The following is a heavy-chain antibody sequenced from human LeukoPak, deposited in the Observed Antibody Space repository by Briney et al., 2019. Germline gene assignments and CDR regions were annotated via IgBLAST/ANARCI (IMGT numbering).Heavy chain of an antibody. CDR3: ATAPASVDSS. Sequence: GGSLRLSCAASGFTFTRFWLTWVRQSPGEGREWVANINPDGAKTTYVESVEGRFAISTDNAKISVFMLMPSVGAEDTAMYYCATAPASVDSSWGQGALVAVSS. CDR1: GFTFTRFW. J-gene: IGHJ5*02. CDR2: INPDGAKT. V-gene: IGHV3-7*01. D-gene: IGHD3-3*01.